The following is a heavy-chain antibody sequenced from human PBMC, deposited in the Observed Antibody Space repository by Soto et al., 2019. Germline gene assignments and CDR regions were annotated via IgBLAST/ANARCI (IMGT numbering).Heavy chain of an antibody. CDR3: ARGIELIIWFDP. J-gene: IGHJ5*02. CDR1: GFTFSSYA. V-gene: IGHV3-30-3*01. CDR2: ISYDGSNK. D-gene: IGHD3-10*01. Sequence: GGSLRLSCAASGFTFSSYAMHWVRQAPGKGLEWVAVISYDGSNKYYADSVKGRFTISRDNSKNTLYLQMNSLRAEDTAVYYCARGIELIIWFDPWGQGTLVTVSS.